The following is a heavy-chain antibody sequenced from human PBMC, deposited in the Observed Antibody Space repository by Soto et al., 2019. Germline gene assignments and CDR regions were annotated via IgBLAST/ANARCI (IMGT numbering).Heavy chain of an antibody. CDR1: GGSISPYY. D-gene: IGHD3-22*01. CDR2: IYYSGST. CDR3: ARASYYSDSFGYFLDS. Sequence: SETLSLTCTVSGGSISPYYWSWIRQTPGKGLEWIAYIYYSGSTNYNPSLKSRVTISVDTSKNQCSLKLSSVTAADTAVYYCARASYYSDSFGYFLDSWGQGTMVTVST. J-gene: IGHJ4*02. V-gene: IGHV4-59*01.